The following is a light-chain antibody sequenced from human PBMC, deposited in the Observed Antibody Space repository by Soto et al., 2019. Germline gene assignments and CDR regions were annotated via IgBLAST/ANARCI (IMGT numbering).Light chain of an antibody. Sequence: QSVLTQPPSGSGPPGQRVTISCSGSSSNIGSDTVNWFQQHPGTAPKLLIYSNNQRPSGVPDRFSGSKSGTSASLAISGLQSDDEDEYYCAAWDDYLNGQAFGGGIKVTVL. CDR3: AAWDDYLNGQA. V-gene: IGLV1-44*01. CDR1: SSNIGSDT. CDR2: SNN. J-gene: IGLJ2*01.